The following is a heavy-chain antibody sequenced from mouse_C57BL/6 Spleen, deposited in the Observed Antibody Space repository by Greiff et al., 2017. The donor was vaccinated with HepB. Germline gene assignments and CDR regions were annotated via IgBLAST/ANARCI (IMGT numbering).Heavy chain of an antibody. D-gene: IGHD1-1*01. J-gene: IGHJ1*03. CDR3: ARAPYGSDWYFDV. CDR2: ISDGGSYT. CDR1: GFTFSSYA. Sequence: EVKVVESGGGLVKPGGSLKLSCAASGFTFSSYAMSWVRQTPEKRLEWVATISDGGSYTYYPDNVKGRFTISRDNAKNNLYLQMSHLKSEDTAMYYCARAPYGSDWYFDVWGTGTTVTVSS. V-gene: IGHV5-4*03.